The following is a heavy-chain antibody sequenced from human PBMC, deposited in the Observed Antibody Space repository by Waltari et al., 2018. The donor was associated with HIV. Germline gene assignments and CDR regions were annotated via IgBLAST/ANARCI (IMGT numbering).Heavy chain of an antibody. CDR2: IYYSGGT. Sequence: QLQLQESGPGLVKPSETLSLTCTVPGGSISSSSYYWGWIRQPPGKGLEWIGSIYYSGGTYYNPSLKSRVTISVDTSKNQFSLKLSSVTAADTAVYYCARQGGYDILTGYYTYFDYWGQGTLVTVSS. V-gene: IGHV4-39*01. CDR1: GGSISSSSYY. J-gene: IGHJ4*02. CDR3: ARQGGYDILTGYYTYFDY. D-gene: IGHD3-9*01.